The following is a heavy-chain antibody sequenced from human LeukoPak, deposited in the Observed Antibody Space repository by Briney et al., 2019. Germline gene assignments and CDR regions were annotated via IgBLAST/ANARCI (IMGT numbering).Heavy chain of an antibody. V-gene: IGHV1-46*01. J-gene: IGHJ3*02. CDR2: INPSGGST. CDR1: GYTFTSYY. CDR3: ARSRGRIVVVTDDDAFDI. D-gene: IGHD2-21*02. Sequence: ASVKVSCKASGYTFTSYYMHWVRQAPGQGLEWMGIINPSGGSTSYAQKFQGRVTMTRDTSTSTVYMELSSLRSEDTAVYYCARSRGRIVVVTDDDAFDIWGQGTMVTVSP.